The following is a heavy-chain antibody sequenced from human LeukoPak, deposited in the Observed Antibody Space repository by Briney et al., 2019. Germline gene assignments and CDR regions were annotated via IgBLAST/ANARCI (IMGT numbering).Heavy chain of an antibody. CDR1: GGSVSSYY. D-gene: IGHD1-26*01. CDR3: ARREVGAIRAFDI. Sequence: SETLSFTCTVSGGSVSSYYWSWIRQPPGKGLEWIGYIYYSGSTNYNPSLKSRVTISVDTSKNQFSLKLNSVTAADTVVYYCARREVGAIRAFDIWGQGTMVTVSS. CDR2: IYYSGST. V-gene: IGHV4-59*08. J-gene: IGHJ3*02.